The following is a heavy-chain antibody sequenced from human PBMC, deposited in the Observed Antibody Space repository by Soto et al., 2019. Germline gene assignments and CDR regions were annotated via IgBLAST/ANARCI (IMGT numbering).Heavy chain of an antibody. D-gene: IGHD6-13*01. V-gene: IGHV4-59*01. CDR2: IYYSGST. J-gene: IGHJ4*02. Sequence: SETLSLTCTVSGGSISSYYWSWIRQPPGKGLEWIGYIYYSGSTNYNPSLKSRVTISVDTSKNQFSLKLSSVTAADTAVYYCARGGSTSWYTHYYFDYWGQGTLVTVSS. CDR3: ARGGSTSWYTHYYFDY. CDR1: GGSISSYY.